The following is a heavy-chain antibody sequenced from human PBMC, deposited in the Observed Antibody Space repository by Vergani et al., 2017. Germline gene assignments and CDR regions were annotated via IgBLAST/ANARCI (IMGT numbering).Heavy chain of an antibody. V-gene: IGHV1-18*01. CDR1: GYTFTSYG. CDR3: ARDRYCSSTSCALHYYYYGMDV. Sequence: QVQLVQSGAEVKKPGASVKVSCKASGYTFTSYGISWVRQAPGQGLEWMGWISAYNGNTNYAQKLQGRVTMTTDTSTSTAYMELRSLRSDDTAVYYCARDRYCSSTSCALHYYYYGMDVWGQGTTVTVSS. CDR2: ISAYNGNT. D-gene: IGHD2-2*01. J-gene: IGHJ6*02.